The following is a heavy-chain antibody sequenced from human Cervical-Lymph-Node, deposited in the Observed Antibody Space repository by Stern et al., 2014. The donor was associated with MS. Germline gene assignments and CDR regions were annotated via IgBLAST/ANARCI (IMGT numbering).Heavy chain of an antibody. Sequence: QVQLVQSGPELKKPGATVRVSCEASGYLFSGHLIHWVRQAPGQGLEWMGRINPESGAPKQTQSFQGRITMTRDTSISTVYMELQWLMFNDTAVYFCARDAGNYPSGNSGEEMENYHYYGLDVWGQGTAVVVSS. CDR2: INPESGAP. V-gene: IGHV1-2*06. J-gene: IGHJ6*02. CDR1: GYLFSGHL. D-gene: IGHD1-7*01. CDR3: ARDAGNYPSGNSGEEMENYHYYGLDV.